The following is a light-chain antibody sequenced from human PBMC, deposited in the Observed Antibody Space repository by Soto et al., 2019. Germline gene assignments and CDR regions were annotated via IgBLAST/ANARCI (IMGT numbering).Light chain of an antibody. J-gene: IGLJ1*01. Sequence: SALAKPPSVSGAPGQKVTISCTGSSSNIGAGYDLHWYQQLPGTAPKLLLYSNSNRPSGVPDRFSGSKSGTSASLAITGLQAEDEADYYCHSYDNSLSAYVFGTGTKVTVL. V-gene: IGLV1-40*01. CDR1: SSNIGAGYD. CDR3: HSYDNSLSAYV. CDR2: SNS.